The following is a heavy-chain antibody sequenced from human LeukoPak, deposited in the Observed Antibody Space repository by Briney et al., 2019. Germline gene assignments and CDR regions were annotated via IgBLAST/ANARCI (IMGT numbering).Heavy chain of an antibody. CDR3: ARDPTYSSGRLTGYFDL. Sequence: GGSLRLSCAASGFTFSNYAMNWVRQAPGKGLEFVSGISGSGVGTYYADSVKGRFTISRDKSKNTLYLQMNSLRAEDTAVYYCARDPTYSSGRLTGYFDLWGRGTLVTVSS. V-gene: IGHV3-23*01. D-gene: IGHD6-19*01. CDR1: GFTFSNYA. CDR2: ISGSGVGT. J-gene: IGHJ2*01.